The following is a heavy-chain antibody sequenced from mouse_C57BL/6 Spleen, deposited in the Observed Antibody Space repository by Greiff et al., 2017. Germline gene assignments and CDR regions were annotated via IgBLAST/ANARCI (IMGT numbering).Heavy chain of an antibody. CDR1: GYTFTSYW. CDR3: ARYDPYYYAMDY. CDR2: IDPSDSYT. D-gene: IGHD2-3*01. J-gene: IGHJ4*01. Sequence: VQLQQPGAELVKPGASVKLSCKASGYTFTSYWMQWVKQRPGQGLEWIGEIDPSDSYTNYNQKFKGKATLTVDTSSSTAYMQLSSLTSDDSAVYYCARYDPYYYAMDYWGQGTSVTVSS. V-gene: IGHV1-50*01.